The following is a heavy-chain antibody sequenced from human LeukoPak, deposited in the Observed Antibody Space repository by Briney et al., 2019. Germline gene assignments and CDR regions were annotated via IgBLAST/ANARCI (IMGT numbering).Heavy chain of an antibody. Sequence: GASVKVSCKASGYTFTSYGISWVRQAPGQGLEWMGWISAYNGNTNYAQKLQGRVTMTTDTSTSTAYMELRSLRSDDTAVYYCARDLRPDWRSWWFDPWGQGTLVTVSS. CDR2: ISAYNGNT. V-gene: IGHV1-18*01. D-gene: IGHD3-9*01. CDR3: ARDLRPDWRSWWFDP. CDR1: GYTFTSYG. J-gene: IGHJ5*02.